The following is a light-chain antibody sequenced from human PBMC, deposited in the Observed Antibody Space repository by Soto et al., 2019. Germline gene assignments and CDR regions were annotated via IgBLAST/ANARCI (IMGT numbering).Light chain of an antibody. CDR1: QGISSY. V-gene: IGKV1-8*01. CDR2: AAS. J-gene: IGKJ5*01. Sequence: AIRVSQSASSRSAYTGDRVTMTSRASQGISSYLAWYQQKPGKAPKLLIYAASTLQSGVPSRFSGSGSGTALPLTITCLQSEDFAPPYCQEPFASPITFAQGTRLDI. CDR3: QEPFASPIT.